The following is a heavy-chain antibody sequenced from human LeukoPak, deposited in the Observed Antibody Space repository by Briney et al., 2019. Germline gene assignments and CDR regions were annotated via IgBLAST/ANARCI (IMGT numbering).Heavy chain of an antibody. J-gene: IGHJ4*02. CDR3: AREPHSYYYDSSVPA. CDR1: GFTFSSYS. V-gene: IGHV3-48*04. D-gene: IGHD3-22*01. CDR2: ISSSSSTI. Sequence: EGSLRLSCAASGFTFSSYSMNWVRQAPGKGLEWVSYISSSSSTIYYADSVKGRFTISRDNAKNSLYLQMNSLRAEDTALYYCAREPHSYYYDSSVPAGGQGTLVTVSS.